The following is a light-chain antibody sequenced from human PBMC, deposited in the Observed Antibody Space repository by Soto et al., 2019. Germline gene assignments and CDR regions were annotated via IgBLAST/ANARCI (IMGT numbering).Light chain of an antibody. CDR3: SSFAGSNTVA. V-gene: IGLV2-8*01. Sequence: QSALTQPPSASGSPGQSVTISCSGTSSDVGGYNYVSWYQQHPGKAPKLMIYEFTRRPSGVPDRFSGSRSGNTASLIVSGLQAEDEADYYCSSFAGSNTVAFGGGTKVTV. CDR2: EFT. J-gene: IGLJ2*01. CDR1: SSDVGGYNY.